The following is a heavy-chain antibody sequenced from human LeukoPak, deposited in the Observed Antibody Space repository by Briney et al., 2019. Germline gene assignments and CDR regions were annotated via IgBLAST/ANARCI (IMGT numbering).Heavy chain of an antibody. D-gene: IGHD5-18*01. Sequence: GRSLTLSCPAYGFTFSSYGMHWVRQAPGKGLEWVAVISYDGSNKYYADSVKGRFTISRDNSKNTLYLQMNSLRAEDTAVYYCAKDIGDTAMVLDYWGQGTLVTVSS. J-gene: IGHJ4*02. CDR2: ISYDGSNK. CDR3: AKDIGDTAMVLDY. V-gene: IGHV3-30*18. CDR1: GFTFSSYG.